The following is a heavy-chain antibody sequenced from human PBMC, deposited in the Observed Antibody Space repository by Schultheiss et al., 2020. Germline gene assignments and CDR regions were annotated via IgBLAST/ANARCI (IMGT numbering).Heavy chain of an antibody. V-gene: IGHV3-30-3*01. D-gene: IGHD3-22*01. CDR3: ARVAVVIYYGMDV. CDR2: ISYDGSNK. J-gene: IGHJ6*02. Sequence: SCAASGFTFSNAWMSWVRQAPGKGLEWVAVISYDGSNKYYADSVKGRFTISRDNSKNTLYLQMNSLRAEDTAVYYCARVAVVIYYGMDVWGQGTTVTVS. CDR1: GFTFSNAW.